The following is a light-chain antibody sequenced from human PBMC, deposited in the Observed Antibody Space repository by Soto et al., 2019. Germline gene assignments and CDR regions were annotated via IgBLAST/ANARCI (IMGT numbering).Light chain of an antibody. V-gene: IGLV2-14*01. J-gene: IGLJ1*01. CDR3: SSYTRGNTYV. CDR2: EVT. CDR1: GSDIGAYNT. Sequence: QSALTQPASVSGSPGQSITISCTGTGSDIGAYNTVAWYQQHPRRAPKLMIYEVTNRPSGISNRFSGSKSGNTASLTISGLQAEDEGDYYCSSYTRGNTYVFGTGTKVTVL.